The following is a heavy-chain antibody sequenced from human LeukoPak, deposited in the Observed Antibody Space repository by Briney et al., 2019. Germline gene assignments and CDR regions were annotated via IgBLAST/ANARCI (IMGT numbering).Heavy chain of an antibody. Sequence: GGSLRLSCAASGFTFTSYPMHWVRQAPGKGLEWVSTLSDSGASTYYADSVKGRFTISRDNSKNTLYLQMNSLRAEDTAVYYCARDHSHYDLWRGYYTGPSDFWGQGTLVTVSS. CDR2: LSDSGAST. J-gene: IGHJ4*02. D-gene: IGHD3-3*01. V-gene: IGHV3-23*01. CDR3: ARDHSHYDLWRGYYTGPSDF. CDR1: GFTFTSYP.